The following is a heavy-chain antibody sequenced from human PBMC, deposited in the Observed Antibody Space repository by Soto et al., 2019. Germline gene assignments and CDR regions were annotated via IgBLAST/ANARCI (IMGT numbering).Heavy chain of an antibody. Sequence: QVQLVQSGAEVKKPGASVKVSCKASGYTFTGNYMHWVRQAPGQGFEWMGWINVNSGGTKYAQKSQGWVTMTRDTSISTACMELSRLRSDVTGVYYCARGDKLSLYPQLDYWGQGTLVTVSS. CDR2: INVNSGGT. V-gene: IGHV1-2*04. CDR3: ARGDKLSLYPQLDY. D-gene: IGHD3-16*02. CDR1: GYTFTGNY. J-gene: IGHJ4*02.